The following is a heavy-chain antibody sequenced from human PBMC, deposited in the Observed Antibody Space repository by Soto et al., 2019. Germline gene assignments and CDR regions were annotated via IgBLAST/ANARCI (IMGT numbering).Heavy chain of an antibody. D-gene: IGHD2-15*01. Sequence: PGGSLRLSCAASGFTFSSYAMGWVRQGPGKGLEWVAVVSIGGSTHYADSVRGRFTISRDNSKNTLSLQMNSLTAEDTAVYFCAKRRGAGGHSDYWGQGALVTVS. J-gene: IGHJ4*02. CDR1: GFTFSSYA. V-gene: IGHV3-23*01. CDR3: AKRRGAGGHSDY. CDR2: VSIGGST.